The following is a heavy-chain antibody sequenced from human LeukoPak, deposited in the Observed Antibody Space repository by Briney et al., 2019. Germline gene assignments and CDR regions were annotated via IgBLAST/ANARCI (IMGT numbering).Heavy chain of an antibody. J-gene: IGHJ4*02. V-gene: IGHV4-59*12. CDR3: ARAKFIAVAAPFDY. CDR1: GGSINSYH. Sequence: SETLSLTCTVSGGSINSYHWSWIRQPPGKGLEWIGYIHFSGITYYNPSLKSRVTISVDTSKNQFSLKLSSVTAADTAVYYCARAKFIAVAAPFDYWGQGTLVTVSS. D-gene: IGHD6-19*01. CDR2: IHFSGIT.